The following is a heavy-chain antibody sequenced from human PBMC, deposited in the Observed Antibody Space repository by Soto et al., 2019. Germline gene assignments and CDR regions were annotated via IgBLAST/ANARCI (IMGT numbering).Heavy chain of an antibody. CDR3: ARVLPSGTNYFTEY. CDR1: GFTFSDHY. V-gene: IGHV3-72*01. J-gene: IGHJ4*02. CDR2: SRNRVQSYST. D-gene: IGHD3-10*01. Sequence: GGSLRLSCAASGFTFSDHYMDWVRQAPGKGLEWVGRSRNRVQSYSTEYAESVKGRFTISRDDSQNSLYLQMNSLKTEDTAVYYCARVLPSGTNYFTEYWGQGTLVTVSS.